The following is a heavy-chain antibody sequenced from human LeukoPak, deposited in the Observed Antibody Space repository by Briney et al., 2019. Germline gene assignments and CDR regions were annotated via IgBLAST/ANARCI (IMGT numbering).Heavy chain of an antibody. CDR1: GGSFSGYY. V-gene: IGHV4-34*01. CDR3: ARGVSNLWSNFYYYYGMDV. D-gene: IGHD3-10*01. Sequence: ETLSLTCAVYGGSFSGYYWSWIRQPPGKGLAWIGEINHSGSTNYNPSLKSRVTISVDTSKNQFSLKLSSVTAADTAVYYCARGVSNLWSNFYYYYGMDVWGQGTTVTVSS. CDR2: INHSGST. J-gene: IGHJ6*02.